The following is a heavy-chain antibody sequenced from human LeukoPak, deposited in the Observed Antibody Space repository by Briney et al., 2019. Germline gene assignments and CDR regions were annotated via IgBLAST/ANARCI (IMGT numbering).Heavy chain of an antibody. D-gene: IGHD3-22*01. Sequence: ASVKVSCKASGFTFTAYHMHWVRQAPGQGLEWMGWINPNSGGTNYAQKFQGRVTMTRDTSISTAYMELSRLRSDDTAVYYCASPYLSDYYDSSGYYYWGQGTLVTVSS. V-gene: IGHV1-2*02. J-gene: IGHJ4*02. CDR2: INPNSGGT. CDR3: ASPYLSDYYDSSGYYY. CDR1: GFTFTAYH.